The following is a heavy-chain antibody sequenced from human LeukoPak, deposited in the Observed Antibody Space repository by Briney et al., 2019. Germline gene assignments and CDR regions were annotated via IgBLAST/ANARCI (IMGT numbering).Heavy chain of an antibody. CDR2: ASYSGNT. Sequence: SETLSLTCAVYGGSISSSKYYWGWIRQPPGKGLEWNGSASYSGNTYYNPSLKSRVTILVDTSKNQFSLKMTSVTAADTAVYYCARDQYYDVSTYYEIDYWGQGTLVTVSS. CDR1: GGSISSSKYY. J-gene: IGHJ4*02. V-gene: IGHV4-39*07. CDR3: ARDQYYDVSTYYEIDY. D-gene: IGHD3-22*01.